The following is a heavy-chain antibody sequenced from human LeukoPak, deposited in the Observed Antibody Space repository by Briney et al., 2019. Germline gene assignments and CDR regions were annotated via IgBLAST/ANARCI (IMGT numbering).Heavy chain of an antibody. V-gene: IGHV1-8*01. D-gene: IGHD5-18*01. J-gene: IGHJ4*02. CDR3: ARGRSFGRGYSYAQPFDY. CDR2: MNPNSGNT. Sequence: GASVKVSCKASGYTFTSYDINWVRQATGQGLEWMGWMNPNSGNTGYAQKFQGRVTMTRNTSISTAYIELSSLRSEDTAVYYCARGRSFGRGYSYAQPFDYWGQGTLVTVSS. CDR1: GYTFTSYD.